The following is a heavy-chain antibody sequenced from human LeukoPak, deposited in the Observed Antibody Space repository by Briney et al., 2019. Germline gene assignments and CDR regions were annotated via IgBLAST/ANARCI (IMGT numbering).Heavy chain of an antibody. CDR1: GYTFTSYD. CDR3: ARGSGGDYSYYYYGMDV. CDR2: MNPNSGNT. J-gene: IGHJ6*02. V-gene: IGHV1-8*01. Sequence: ASVKVSCKASGYTFTSYDINWVRQATGQGLEWMGWMNPNSGNTGYAQKFQGRVTMTRNTSISTAYMELRSLRSDDTAVYYCARGSGGDYSYYYYGMDVWGQGTTVTVSS. D-gene: IGHD4-17*01.